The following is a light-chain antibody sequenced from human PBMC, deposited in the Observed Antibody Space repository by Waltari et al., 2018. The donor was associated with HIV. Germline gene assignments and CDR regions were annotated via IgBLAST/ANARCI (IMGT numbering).Light chain of an antibody. CDR3: QQYYSPPLT. Sequence: EIVMTQTPDSLPVSLGERTTINCKSSQSVFLSSNNKNYLAWYQQKPGQPPKLLIYWASTRKSGVPDRFSGSGSGTDFTLTISSLQAEDVAVYYCQQYYSPPLTFGGGTKVEIK. J-gene: IGKJ4*01. CDR2: WAS. V-gene: IGKV4-1*01. CDR1: QSVFLSSNNKNY.